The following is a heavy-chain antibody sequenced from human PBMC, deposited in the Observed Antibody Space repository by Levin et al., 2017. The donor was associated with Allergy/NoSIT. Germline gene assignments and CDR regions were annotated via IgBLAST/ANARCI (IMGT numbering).Heavy chain of an antibody. Sequence: SETLSLTCAVYGGSFSGYYWSWIRQPPGKGLEWIGEINHSGSTNYNPSLKSRVTISVDTSKNQFSLKLSSVTAADTAVYYCARAILTGYYPPYYYYMDVWGKGTTVTVSS. J-gene: IGHJ6*03. CDR3: ARAILTGYYPPYYYYMDV. CDR1: GGSFSGYY. D-gene: IGHD3-9*01. CDR2: INHSGST. V-gene: IGHV4-34*01.